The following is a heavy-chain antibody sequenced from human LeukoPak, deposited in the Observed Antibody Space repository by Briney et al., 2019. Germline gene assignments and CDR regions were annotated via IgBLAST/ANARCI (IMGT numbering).Heavy chain of an antibody. D-gene: IGHD3-10*01. V-gene: IGHV1-2*02. CDR1: GYTFTGYY. Sequence: ASVKVSCKASGYTFTGYYMYWVRQAPGRGLEWMGWINPNSGDTNYAQRFQGRVTMTRDTSISTAYMDLSRMTSDDTAVYYCARVRPRIDGSGTSYLRLYYFDYWGQGTLVTVSS. CDR2: INPNSGDT. J-gene: IGHJ4*02. CDR3: ARVRPRIDGSGTSYLRLYYFDY.